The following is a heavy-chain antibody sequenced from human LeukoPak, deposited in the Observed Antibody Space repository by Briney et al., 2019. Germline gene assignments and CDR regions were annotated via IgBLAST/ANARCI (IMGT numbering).Heavy chain of an antibody. Sequence: QAGGSLRLSCAASGFTFSSYWMNWARQAPGKGLEWVANIKQDGSEKYYVDSVKGRFTISRDNAKNSLYLQMNSLRAEDTAVYYCARRKAYYDILTGYSSYYYYGMDVWGQGTTVTVSS. J-gene: IGHJ6*02. CDR3: ARRKAYYDILTGYSSYYYYGMDV. D-gene: IGHD3-9*01. V-gene: IGHV3-7*03. CDR2: IKQDGSEK. CDR1: GFTFSSYW.